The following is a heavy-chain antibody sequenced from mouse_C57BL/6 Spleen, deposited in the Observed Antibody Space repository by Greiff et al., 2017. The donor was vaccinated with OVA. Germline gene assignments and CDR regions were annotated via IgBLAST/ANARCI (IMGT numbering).Heavy chain of an antibody. D-gene: IGHD2-14*01. Sequence: QVQLKPSGPGLVAPSQSLSITCPVSGFSLPSYAISWVRQPPGKGLEGVGVIWTGGGTNYNSALKSRLSISKDNSKSQVFLKMNSQQTDDTARYYCARMDYRDYFDYWGQGTTLTVAS. J-gene: IGHJ2*01. CDR1: GFSLPSYA. CDR2: IWTGGGT. CDR3: ARMDYRDYFDY. V-gene: IGHV2-9-1*01.